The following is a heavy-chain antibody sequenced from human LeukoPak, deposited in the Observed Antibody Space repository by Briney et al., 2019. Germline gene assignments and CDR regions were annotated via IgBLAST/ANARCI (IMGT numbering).Heavy chain of an antibody. J-gene: IGHJ4*02. D-gene: IGHD3-22*01. CDR2: IYYSGST. Sequence: PSETLSLTCTVSGGSISSSSYYWGWIRQPPGKGLEWIGSIYYSGSTYYNPSLKSRVTISVDTSKNQFSLKLSSVTAADTAVYYCARPSQYYYDSSFDYWGQGTLVTASS. V-gene: IGHV4-39*07. CDR1: GGSISSSSYY. CDR3: ARPSQYYYDSSFDY.